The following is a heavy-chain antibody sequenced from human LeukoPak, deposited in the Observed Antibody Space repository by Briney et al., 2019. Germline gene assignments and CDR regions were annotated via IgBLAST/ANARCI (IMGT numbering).Heavy chain of an antibody. CDR2: ISAYNGNT. V-gene: IGHV1-18*01. CDR3: ARDCGGEICYYYGMDV. Sequence: ASVKVSCKASGYTFTSYGISWVRQAPGQGPGWMGWISAYNGNTNYAQKLQGRVTMTTDTSTSTAYMELRSLRSDDTAVYYCARDCGGEICYYYGMDVWGQGTTVTVSS. CDR1: GYTFTSYG. J-gene: IGHJ6*02. D-gene: IGHD2-21*01.